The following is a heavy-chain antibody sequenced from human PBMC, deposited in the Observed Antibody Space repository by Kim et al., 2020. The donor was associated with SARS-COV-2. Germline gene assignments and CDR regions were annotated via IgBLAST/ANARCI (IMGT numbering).Heavy chain of an antibody. CDR2: ST. Sequence: STNYHPPLKSRVTMSVDTSKNQFSLKLTSVTAADTAVYYCARGSGYTSDYWGQGTLVTVSS. V-gene: IGHV4-59*09. CDR3: ARGSGYTSDY. D-gene: IGHD5-18*01. J-gene: IGHJ4*02.